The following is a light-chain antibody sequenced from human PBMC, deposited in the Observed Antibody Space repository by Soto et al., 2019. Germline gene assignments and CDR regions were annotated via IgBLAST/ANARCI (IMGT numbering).Light chain of an antibody. CDR3: QQLNSYPLS. CDR2: AAS. CDR1: QTISNY. J-gene: IGKJ4*01. V-gene: IGKV1-17*01. Sequence: DIQMTQSPSSLSASVGDRVTITCRASQTISNYLNWYQQKPGKAPKLLIYAASSLHSGVPSRFSGSGSGTEFTLTISSLQPEDFATYYCQQLNSYPLSFGGGTKVDI.